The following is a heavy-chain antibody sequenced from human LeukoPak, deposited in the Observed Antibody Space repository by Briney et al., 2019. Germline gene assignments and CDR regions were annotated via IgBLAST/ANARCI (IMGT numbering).Heavy chain of an antibody. V-gene: IGHV4-59*01. CDR1: GGSIRSYY. CDR3: ARVLSSGYSDY. J-gene: IGHJ4*02. Sequence: SETLSLTCTVSGGSIRSYYWSWIRQPPGKGLEWLGYIYPSGSTNYNPSLKSRVTISVDTSKNQFSLKLSSVTAADTAVYYCARVLSSGYSDYWGQGTLVTVSS. D-gene: IGHD3-22*01. CDR2: IYPSGST.